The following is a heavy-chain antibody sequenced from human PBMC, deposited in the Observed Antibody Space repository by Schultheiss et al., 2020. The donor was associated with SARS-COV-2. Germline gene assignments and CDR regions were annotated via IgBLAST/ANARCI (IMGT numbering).Heavy chain of an antibody. D-gene: IGHD1-1*01. CDR1: GGSISSSSYY. J-gene: IGHJ4*02. Sequence: SETLSLTCTVSGGSISSSSYYWGWIRQPPGKGLEWIGSIYYSGSTNYNPSLKSRVTISVDTSKNQFSLKLSSVTAADTAVYYCARGMSAVSRHTFDYWGQGTLVTVSS. V-gene: IGHV4-39*07. CDR2: IYYSGST. CDR3: ARGMSAVSRHTFDY.